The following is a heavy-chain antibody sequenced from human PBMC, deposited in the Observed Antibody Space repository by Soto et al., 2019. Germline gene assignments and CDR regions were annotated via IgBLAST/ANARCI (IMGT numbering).Heavy chain of an antibody. CDR3: ARHVYCSSTSCYAGGLYFDY. J-gene: IGHJ4*02. V-gene: IGHV4-59*04. D-gene: IGHD2-2*01. CDR2: IYYSGST. CDR1: GGSITNYY. Sequence: SETLSLTCTVSGGSITNYYWSWIRQPPGKGLEWIGTIYYSGSTYYNPSLKSRVTISVDTSKSQFSLKLSSVTAADTAVYYCARHVYCSSTSCYAGGLYFDYWGQGTLVTVSS.